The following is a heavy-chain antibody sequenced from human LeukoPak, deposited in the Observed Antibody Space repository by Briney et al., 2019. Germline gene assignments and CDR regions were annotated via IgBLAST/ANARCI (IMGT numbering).Heavy chain of an antibody. CDR3: AVGVAAAVLNY. D-gene: IGHD6-13*01. V-gene: IGHV3-11*03. CDR2: ISSSSSYT. Sequence: GGSLRLSCAASGFTFSDYYMSWIRQAPGEGLEWVSYISSSSSYTNYADSVKGRFTISRDNAKNSLYLQMNSLRAEDTAVYYCAVGVAAAVLNYWGQGTLVTVSS. J-gene: IGHJ4*02. CDR1: GFTFSDYY.